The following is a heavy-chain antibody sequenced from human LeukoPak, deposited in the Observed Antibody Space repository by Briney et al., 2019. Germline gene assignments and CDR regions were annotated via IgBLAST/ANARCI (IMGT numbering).Heavy chain of an antibody. V-gene: IGHV4-39*07. CDR3: ANTITTRSDAFDI. Sequence: SETLSLTCTVSGDSISSSNCYWGWIRQPPGKGLEWIGSIYFSGGTYYNASLKSRLTISLDASKNQFSLRLTSVTAADTAVYYCANTITTRSDAFDIWSQGTMVTVSS. D-gene: IGHD6-6*01. CDR2: IYFSGGT. J-gene: IGHJ3*02. CDR1: GDSISSSNCY.